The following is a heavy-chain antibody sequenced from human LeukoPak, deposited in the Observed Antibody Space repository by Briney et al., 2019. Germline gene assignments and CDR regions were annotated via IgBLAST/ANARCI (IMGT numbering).Heavy chain of an antibody. CDR1: GFTFSSYS. CDR3: VRDDRGYSGYHFDY. Sequence: GGSLRLSRAASGFTFSSYSMHWVRQAPGKGLEWVAFISNDARNKNYADSVQGRFTISRDNSQNTLYLQMNSLRAEDTAVYYCVRDDRGYSGYHFDYWGQGTLVTVSS. D-gene: IGHD5-12*01. CDR2: ISNDARNK. J-gene: IGHJ4*02. V-gene: IGHV3-30*04.